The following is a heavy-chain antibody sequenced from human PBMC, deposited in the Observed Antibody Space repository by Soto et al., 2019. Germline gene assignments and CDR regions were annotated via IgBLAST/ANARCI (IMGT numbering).Heavy chain of an antibody. V-gene: IGHV4-39*01. D-gene: IGHD6-13*01. CDR3: ARQIGRGSWSLDH. CDR1: GGSISSSDYW. J-gene: IGHJ4*02. Sequence: QLQLQESGPGLVKPAETLSLTCSVSGGSISSSDYWWGWIRQPPGKGLEWIGSIYYTGSTYYNPSLKSRVEISVDTSKNQFSLMLSSVTAADTAVYYCARQIGRGSWSLDHWGQGTLVTVSS. CDR2: IYYTGST.